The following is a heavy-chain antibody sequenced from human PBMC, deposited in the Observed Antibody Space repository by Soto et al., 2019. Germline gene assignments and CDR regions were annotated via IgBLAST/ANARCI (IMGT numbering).Heavy chain of an antibody. D-gene: IGHD5-18*01. J-gene: IGHJ4*02. CDR1: GGSISSYY. CDR2: IYYSGST. CDR3: ARESSLDTAMVFSYYFDY. Sequence: QVQLQESGPGLVKPSETLSLTCTVSGGSISSYYWSWIRQPPGKGLEWIGYIYYSGSTNYNPSLKSRVTISVDTSKNQFSLKLSSVTAADTAVYYCARESSLDTAMVFSYYFDYWGQGTLVTVSS. V-gene: IGHV4-59*01.